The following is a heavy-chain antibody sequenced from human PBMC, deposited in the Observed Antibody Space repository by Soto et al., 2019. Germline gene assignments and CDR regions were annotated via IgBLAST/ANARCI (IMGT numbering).Heavy chain of an antibody. CDR3: ARHSSGWYDAFDI. J-gene: IGHJ3*02. CDR2: IWFDGSET. Sequence: PGGSLRLSCAASGFSISSYGMHWVRQAPGKGLEWVAIIWFDGSETYYVDSVKGRFTISRDNAKSSLYLQMNSLRGEDTAMYYCARHSSGWYDAFDIWGQGTMVTVSS. D-gene: IGHD6-19*01. CDR1: GFSISSYG. V-gene: IGHV3-33*03.